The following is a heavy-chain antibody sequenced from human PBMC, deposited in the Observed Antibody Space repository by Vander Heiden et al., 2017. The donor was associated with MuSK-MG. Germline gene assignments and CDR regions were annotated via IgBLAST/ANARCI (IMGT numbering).Heavy chain of an antibody. V-gene: IGHV1-46*03. D-gene: IGHD6-25*01. Sequence: QVQLVQSGAEVKKPGASVKVSCKASGYTFTDCYLHWVRQAPGQGLEWMAMIDPSDDTTSCAQKFQGRVTMTRDTSTNTVYMDLSSLRSEDTAMYYCARDLGSNYFDFWGQGTLVTVSS. CDR1: GYTFTDCY. CDR2: IDPSDDTT. CDR3: ARDLGSNYFDF. J-gene: IGHJ4*02.